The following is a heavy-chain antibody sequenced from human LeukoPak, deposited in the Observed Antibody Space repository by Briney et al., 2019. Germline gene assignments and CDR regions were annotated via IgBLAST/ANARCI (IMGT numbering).Heavy chain of an antibody. Sequence: ASVKVSCKVSGYTLAELSMHWVRQAPGKGLEWMGWISAYNGNTNYAQKLQGRVTMTTDTSTSTAYMELRSLRSDDTAVYYCARPRRIQLPYPASSSWYDGAGWFDPWGQGTLVTVSS. CDR1: GYTLAELS. CDR2: ISAYNGNT. D-gene: IGHD6-13*01. V-gene: IGHV1-18*01. J-gene: IGHJ5*02. CDR3: ARPRRIQLPYPASSSWYDGAGWFDP.